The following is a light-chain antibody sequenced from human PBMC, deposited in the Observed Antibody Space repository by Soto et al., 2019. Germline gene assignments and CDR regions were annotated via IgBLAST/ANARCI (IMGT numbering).Light chain of an antibody. CDR1: NSDVGGYNY. CDR3: YSYTSSVTLV. V-gene: IGLV2-14*01. CDR2: EVR. Sequence: QSALTQPASVSGSPGQSITISCNGTNSDVGGYNYVSWYQPHPGNAPKLIIYEVRNRPAGVSNRFSGSRSGNTASLTISGLQAEDEGHYYCYSYTSSVTLVFGGGTKLTVL. J-gene: IGLJ2*01.